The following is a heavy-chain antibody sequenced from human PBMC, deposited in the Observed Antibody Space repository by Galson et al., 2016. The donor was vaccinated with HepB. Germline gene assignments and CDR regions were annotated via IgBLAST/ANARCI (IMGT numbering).Heavy chain of an antibody. V-gene: IGHV3-64D*06. CDR3: VNRGSSGWYDY. CDR2: ITSNGGNT. CDR1: GFTFSSNA. D-gene: IGHD6-19*01. Sequence: SLRLSCAASGFTFSSNAMHWVRQAPGKGLERVSAITSNGGNTYYADSVKGRFTISRDNSKNTLYLQMTSLRAEDTAVYYCVNRGSSGWYDYWGQGTLVTVSS. J-gene: IGHJ4*02.